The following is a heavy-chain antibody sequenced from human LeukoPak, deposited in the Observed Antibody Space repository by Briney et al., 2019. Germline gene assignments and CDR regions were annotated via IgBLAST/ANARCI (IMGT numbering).Heavy chain of an antibody. Sequence: ASVKVSCKASGYTFTSYYMHWARQAPGQGLEWMGVINPSGGSTSYAQKFQGRVTMTRDTSTSTVYMELSGLRSEDTAVYYCARDWGSGRALYYYYGMDVWGQGTTVTVSS. CDR3: ARDWGSGRALYYYYGMDV. CDR1: GYTFTSYY. V-gene: IGHV1-46*01. CDR2: INPSGGST. J-gene: IGHJ6*02. D-gene: IGHD3-10*01.